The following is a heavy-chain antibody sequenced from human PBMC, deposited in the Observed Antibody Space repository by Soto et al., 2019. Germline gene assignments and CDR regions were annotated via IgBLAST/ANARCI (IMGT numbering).Heavy chain of an antibody. J-gene: IGHJ5*01. CDR3: ERVLEWSPRGPDRFDS. CDR1: GYTFTSFG. V-gene: IGHV1-18*01. D-gene: IGHD3-3*01. CDR2: ISTYNGDT. Sequence: ASVKVSCKASGYTFTSFGISWVRQVPGQGLEWMGWISTYNGDTNYAQHLQGRVTMTTDTSTSTAYMELRRLRSDDTAVYYCERVLEWSPRGPDRFDSRGQGTLVTGSS.